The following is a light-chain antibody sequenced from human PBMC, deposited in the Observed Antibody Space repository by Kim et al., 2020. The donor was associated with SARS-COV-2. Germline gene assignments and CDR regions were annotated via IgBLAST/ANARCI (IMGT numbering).Light chain of an antibody. CDR3: QQFNSYPV. Sequence: LSASVRDRVTITCRASQGIPRALAWYQQKPGKAPKLLIYDASSLESGVPSRFSGSGSGTDFTLTISSLQPEDFATYYCQQFNSYPVFGQGTKLEI. J-gene: IGKJ2*01. CDR1: QGIPRA. V-gene: IGKV1-13*02. CDR2: DAS.